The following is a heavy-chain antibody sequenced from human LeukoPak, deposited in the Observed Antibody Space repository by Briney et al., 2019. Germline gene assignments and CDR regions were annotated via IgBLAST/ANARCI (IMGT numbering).Heavy chain of an antibody. J-gene: IGHJ4*02. CDR1: GFTFSSSW. D-gene: IGHD4-11*01. V-gene: IGHV3-74*01. CDR2: INSDESIT. Sequence: GRSLRLSCAASGFTFSSSWMYWVRQAPGKGLVWVSRINSDESITTYADSVKGRFTISRDNAKNTLYLQMNSLRAEDTAVYYCARGLVPGFLDYWGQGTPVTVSS. CDR3: ARGLVPGFLDY.